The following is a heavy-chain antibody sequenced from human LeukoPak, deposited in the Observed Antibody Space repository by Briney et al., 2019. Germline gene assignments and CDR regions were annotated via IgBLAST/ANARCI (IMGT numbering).Heavy chain of an antibody. CDR2: ISSMGGST. Sequence: PGGSLRLSCEVSGFTFSSYAMSWVRQAPGKGLEWVSTISSMGGSTYYADSVKGRLTISRDNSKNTLYVQMNSLRVEDTAVYYCARAGIPVTFLDYWGQGTLVTVSS. CDR1: GFTFSSYA. D-gene: IGHD5-18*01. J-gene: IGHJ4*02. CDR3: ARAGIPVTFLDY. V-gene: IGHV3-23*01.